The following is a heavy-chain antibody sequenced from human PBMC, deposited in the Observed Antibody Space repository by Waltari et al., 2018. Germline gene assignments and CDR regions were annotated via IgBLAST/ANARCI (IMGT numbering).Heavy chain of an antibody. Sequence: QVQLQESGPGLLRPSETLSLTCTVSGGSINNYYWTWIRQPPGKGLEWIGYIYHSGANNYSPSLKSRVTISLDTSKSQFSLKLSSVTAADTGVYYCAGGSGYYYDSTFDYWGQGTLVTVSS. V-gene: IGHV4-59*01. CDR2: IYHSGAN. D-gene: IGHD3-22*01. J-gene: IGHJ4*02. CDR3: AGGSGYYYDSTFDY. CDR1: GGSINNYY.